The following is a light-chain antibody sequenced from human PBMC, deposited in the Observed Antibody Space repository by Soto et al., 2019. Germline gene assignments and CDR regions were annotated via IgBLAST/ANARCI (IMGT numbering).Light chain of an antibody. V-gene: IGLV2-14*01. J-gene: IGLJ2*01. CDR2: EVS. CDR3: SSYTTSSYVV. Sequence: QLVLTQPAAVSGSPGQSITISCTGTSSDIGGHNFVSWYQHHPGKAPKLLIYEVSYRASGVSNRFTGSKSANTASLTISGLQAEDEADYSCSSYTTSSYVVFGGGTKLTVL. CDR1: SSDIGGHNF.